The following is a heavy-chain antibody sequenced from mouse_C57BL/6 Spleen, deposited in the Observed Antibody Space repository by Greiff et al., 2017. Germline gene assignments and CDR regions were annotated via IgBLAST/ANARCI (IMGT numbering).Heavy chain of an antibody. CDR2: IYPGDGAT. CDR1: GYAFTSYC. J-gene: IGHJ2*01. CDR3: AGSGEGGY. D-gene: IGHD3-1*01. V-gene: IGHV1-82*01. Sequence: VQLQQSGPELVKPGASVKISCKASGYAFTSYCMNWVKQRPGKSLEWIGRIYPGDGATNYNGKFKGKATLTVDKSSSTAYMQISSLTSEDSAVYYCAGSGEGGYWGQGTTLTVSS.